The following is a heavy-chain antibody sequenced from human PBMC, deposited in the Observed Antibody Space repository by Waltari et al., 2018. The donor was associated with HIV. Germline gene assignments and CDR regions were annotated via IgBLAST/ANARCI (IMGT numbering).Heavy chain of an antibody. D-gene: IGHD2-15*01. J-gene: IGHJ4*02. V-gene: IGHV1-2*02. CDR1: GYTFTGYY. Sequence: QVQLVQSGAEVKKPGASVKVSCKPSGYTFTGYYMPWVRQAPGQGLEWMGWINPDNGGTRYAQKFQGMVTMTSDTSISTAYMEFSRLRSDDTAVYYGARDICNGGSCYSYYFDYWGQGTLVTVSS. CDR2: INPDNGGT. CDR3: ARDICNGGSCYSYYFDY.